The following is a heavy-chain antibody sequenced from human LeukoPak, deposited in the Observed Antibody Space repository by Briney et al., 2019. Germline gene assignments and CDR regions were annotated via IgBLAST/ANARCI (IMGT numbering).Heavy chain of an antibody. D-gene: IGHD3-3*01. CDR3: AAVLHPFDSNAFDI. J-gene: IGHJ3*02. CDR2: IVVGSGNT. V-gene: IGHV1-58*02. Sequence: ASVKVSCKASGFTFTSSAMQWVRQARGQRLEWIGWIVVGSGNTNYAQKFQERVTITRDMSTSTAYMELSSLGSEDTAVYYCAAVLHPFDSNAFDIWGQGTMVTVSS. CDR1: GFTFTSSA.